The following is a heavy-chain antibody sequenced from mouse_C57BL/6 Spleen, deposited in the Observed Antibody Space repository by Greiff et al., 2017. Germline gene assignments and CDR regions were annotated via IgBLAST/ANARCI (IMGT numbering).Heavy chain of an antibody. CDR2: INPSNGGT. CDR1: GYTFTSYW. Sequence: QVQLQQPGTELVKPGASVKLSCKASGYTFTSYWMNWVKQRPGQGLEWIGNINPSNGGTNYNEKFKSKSTLTVDKSTSTAYMQLSSLTSEDSAVYYCARVITTVDFDYWGQGTTLTVSS. D-gene: IGHD1-1*01. CDR3: ARVITTVDFDY. V-gene: IGHV1-53*01. J-gene: IGHJ2*01.